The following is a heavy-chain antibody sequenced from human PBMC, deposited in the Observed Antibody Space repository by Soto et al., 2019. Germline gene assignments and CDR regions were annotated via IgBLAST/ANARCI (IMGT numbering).Heavy chain of an antibody. CDR2: INHSGST. V-gene: IGHV4-34*01. CDR1: GGSLSGYY. Sequence: QVQLQQWGAGLLKPSETLSLTCAVYGGSLSGYYWSWIRQPPGKGLEWIGEINHSGSTNYNPSLKSRVTISVDTSKNQFSLKLSSVTAADTAVYYCARFPYYYYYGMDVWGQGTTVTVSS. CDR3: ARFPYYYYYGMDV. J-gene: IGHJ6*02.